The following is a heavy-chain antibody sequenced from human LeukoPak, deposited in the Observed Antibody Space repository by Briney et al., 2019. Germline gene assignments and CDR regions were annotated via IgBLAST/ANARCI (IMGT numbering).Heavy chain of an antibody. CDR1: GFTFSSYA. CDR2: ISYDGSNK. Sequence: GGSLRLSCAASGFTFSSYAMHWVRQAPGKGQEWVAVISYDGSNKYYADSVKGRFTISRDNSKNTLYLQMNSLRAEDTAVYYCARGRYGDYLDYWGQGTLVTVSS. V-gene: IGHV3-30-3*01. D-gene: IGHD4-17*01. CDR3: ARGRYGDYLDY. J-gene: IGHJ4*02.